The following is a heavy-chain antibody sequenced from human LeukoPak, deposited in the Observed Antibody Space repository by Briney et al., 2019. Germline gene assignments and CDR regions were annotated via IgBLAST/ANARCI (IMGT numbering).Heavy chain of an antibody. D-gene: IGHD2-15*01. V-gene: IGHV1-2*02. Sequence: ASVKVSCKASGYTFTGYYMHWVRQAPGQGLEWMRWINPNSGGTNYAQKFQGRVTMTRDTSISTAYMELNRLRSDDTAIYYCARDGGEKSFDSWGQGALVTVSS. CDR2: INPNSGGT. J-gene: IGHJ4*02. CDR1: GYTFTGYY. CDR3: ARDGGEKSFDS.